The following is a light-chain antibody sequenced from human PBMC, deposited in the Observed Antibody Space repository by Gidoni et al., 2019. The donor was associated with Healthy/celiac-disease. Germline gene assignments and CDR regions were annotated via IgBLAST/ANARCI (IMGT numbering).Light chain of an antibody. CDR1: SSDVGSYKL. J-gene: IGLJ2*01. Sequence: TISCTGTSSDVGSYKLVSWYQQHPGKAPKLMIYEVSKRPSGVSNRFSGSKSGNTASLTISGLQAEDEADYYCCSYAGSSTLVFGGGTKLTVX. CDR3: CSYAGSSTLV. CDR2: EVS. V-gene: IGLV2-23*02.